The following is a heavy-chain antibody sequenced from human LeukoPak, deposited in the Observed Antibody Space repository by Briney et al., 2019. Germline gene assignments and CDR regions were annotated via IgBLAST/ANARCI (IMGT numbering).Heavy chain of an antibody. CDR3: ARHYDSSGYPGAFDI. CDR1: GGSFSGYY. V-gene: IGHV4-34*01. D-gene: IGHD3-22*01. J-gene: IGHJ3*02. CDR2: INHSGST. Sequence: SETLSLTCAVYGGSFSGYYWSWIRQPPGKGLEWIGEINHSGSTNYNPSLKSRVTISVDTSKNQFSLKLSSVTAADTAVYYCARHYDSSGYPGAFDIWGQGTMVTVSS.